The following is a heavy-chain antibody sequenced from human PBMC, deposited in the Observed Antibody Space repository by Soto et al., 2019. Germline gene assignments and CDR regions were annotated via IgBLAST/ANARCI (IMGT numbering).Heavy chain of an antibody. CDR3: ARDSGYCRYTNCRGDAYDI. CDR1: GFTVSSNY. Sequence: PGESLKISCAASGFTVSSNYMSWVRQAPGKGLDWVSLISSGGSAYYADSVKGRFTISRDTSKNTLSHQMNSLRAEDTAVYYCARDSGYCRYTNCRGDAYDIWGQGTMVTVSS. V-gene: IGHV3-66*01. D-gene: IGHD2-2*01. CDR2: ISSGGSA. J-gene: IGHJ3*02.